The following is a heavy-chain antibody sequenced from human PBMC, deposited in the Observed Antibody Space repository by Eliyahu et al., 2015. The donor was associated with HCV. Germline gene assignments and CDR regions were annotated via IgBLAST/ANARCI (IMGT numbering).Heavy chain of an antibody. CDR3: AKDRFLGGGIFDY. J-gene: IGHJ4*02. Sequence: EVQLLESGGGLVQPGGSLRLSCAASGFTFSSYAMXWVRQAPGKGLEWVSVISGSGGNTYYADSVKGRFTISRDNSKNTLYLQVNSLRAEDTAVYYCAKDRFLGGGIFDYWGQGTLVTVSS. D-gene: IGHD2/OR15-2a*01. V-gene: IGHV3-23*01. CDR1: GFTFSSYA. CDR2: ISGSGGNT.